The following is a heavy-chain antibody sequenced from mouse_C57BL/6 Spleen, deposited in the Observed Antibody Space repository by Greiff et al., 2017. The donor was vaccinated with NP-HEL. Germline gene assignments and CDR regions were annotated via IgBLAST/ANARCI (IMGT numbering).Heavy chain of an antibody. CDR2: IYPRSGNT. CDR1: GYTFTSYG. V-gene: IGHV1-81*01. CDR3: ARDDGSSPWYFDV. J-gene: IGHJ1*03. D-gene: IGHD1-1*01. Sequence: QVQLQQSGAELARPGASVKLSCKASGYTFTSYGISWVKQRTGQGLEWIGEIYPRSGNTYYNEKFKGKATLTADKSSSTAYMELRSLTSEDSAVYFCARDDGSSPWYFDVWGTGTTVTVSS.